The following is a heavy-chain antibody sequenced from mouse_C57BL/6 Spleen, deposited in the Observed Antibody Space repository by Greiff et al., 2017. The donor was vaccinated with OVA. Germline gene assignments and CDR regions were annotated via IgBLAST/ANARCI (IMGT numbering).Heavy chain of an antibody. CDR2: INPNNGGT. D-gene: IGHD2-1*01. J-gene: IGHJ4*01. Sequence: EVQLQQSGPELVKPGASVKISCKASGYTFTDYYMNWVKQSHGKSLEWIGDINPNNGGTSYNQKFKGKATLTVDKSSSTAYMELRSLTSEDSAVYYCAREDYYGNYGYAMDYWGQGTSVTVSS. CDR1: GYTFTDYY. V-gene: IGHV1-26*01. CDR3: AREDYYGNYGYAMDY.